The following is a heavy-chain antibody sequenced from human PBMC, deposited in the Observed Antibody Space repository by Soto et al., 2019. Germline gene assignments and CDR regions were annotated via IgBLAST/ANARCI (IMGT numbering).Heavy chain of an antibody. J-gene: IGHJ4*02. CDR2: IRNSGGFT. Sequence: VQLLESGGGLVQPGGSLRLSCAASGFTFNNYAMNWVRQAPGKGLEWVSAIRNSGGFTYYADSVKGRFTISRDNSKNTLSLHINSLRAEDTALYYCAKDYFETKGPYFFDYWGQGTLVTVSS. CDR1: GFTFNNYA. CDR3: AKDYFETKGPYFFDY. V-gene: IGHV3-23*01. D-gene: IGHD1-26*01.